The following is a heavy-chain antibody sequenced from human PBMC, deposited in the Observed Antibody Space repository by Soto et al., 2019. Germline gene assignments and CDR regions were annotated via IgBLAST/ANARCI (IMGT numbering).Heavy chain of an antibody. J-gene: IGHJ5*02. CDR1: GGSISSGDYY. Sequence: SETLSLTCTVSGGSISSGDYYWSWFRQPPGKGLEWIGYIYYSGSTYYNPSLKSRVTISVDTSKNQFSLKLSSVTAADTAVYYCARERHDGSRLDPWGQGTLVTVS. CDR3: ARERHDGSRLDP. CDR2: IYYSGST. D-gene: IGHD6-13*01. V-gene: IGHV4-30-4*01.